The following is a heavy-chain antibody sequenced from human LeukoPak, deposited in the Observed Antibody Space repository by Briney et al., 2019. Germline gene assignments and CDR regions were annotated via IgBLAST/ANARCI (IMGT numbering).Heavy chain of an antibody. CDR2: ISGSGGST. J-gene: IGHJ4*02. CDR3: AKGSYGDYAH. D-gene: IGHD4-17*01. V-gene: IGHV3-23*01. Sequence: GGPLRLSCAASGFTFSSYAMSWVRQAPGKGLEWVSAISGSGGSTYYADSVKGRFTISRDNSKNTLYLQMNILRVEDTAVYYCAKGSYGDYAHWGQGTLVTVSS. CDR1: GFTFSSYA.